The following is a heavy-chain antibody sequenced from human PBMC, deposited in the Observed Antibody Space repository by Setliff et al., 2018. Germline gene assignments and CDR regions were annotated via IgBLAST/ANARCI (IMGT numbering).Heavy chain of an antibody. D-gene: IGHD3-3*01. J-gene: IGHJ3*02. Sequence: VSGASISSGHYWGWIRQPPGKGLEWIATIYHKGRTYFNPSLQSRVTMSLDRSKNQFSLRLASVTASDTAVYYCASPRRDDLDSPFDPFDIWGHGTRVTVSS. CDR3: ASPRRDDLDSPFDPFDI. V-gene: IGHV4-38-2*01. CDR1: GASISSGHY. CDR2: IYHKGRT.